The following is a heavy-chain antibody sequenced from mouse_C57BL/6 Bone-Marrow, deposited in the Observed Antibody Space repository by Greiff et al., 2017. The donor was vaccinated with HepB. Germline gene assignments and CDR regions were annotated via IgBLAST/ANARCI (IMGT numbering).Heavy chain of an antibody. Sequence: VQLQQPGTELVKPGASVKLSCKASGYTFTSYWMHWVKQRPGQGLEWIGNINPSNGGTNYNEKFKSKATLTVDKSSSTAYMQLSSLTSEDSAVYYCAREGMITTDWYFDVWGTGTTVTVSS. V-gene: IGHV1-53*01. CDR2: INPSNGGT. D-gene: IGHD2-4*01. J-gene: IGHJ1*03. CDR3: AREGMITTDWYFDV. CDR1: GYTFTSYW.